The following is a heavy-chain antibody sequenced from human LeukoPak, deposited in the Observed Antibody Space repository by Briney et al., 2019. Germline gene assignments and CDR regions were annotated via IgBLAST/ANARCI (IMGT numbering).Heavy chain of an antibody. D-gene: IGHD3-22*01. V-gene: IGHV4-61*08. CDR3: ARETPLDYYDSSGYYPFDY. J-gene: IGHJ4*02. CDR2: FYYTGAT. Sequence: SETLSLTCTVSGGSVSSGGYSWSWIRQPPGKGLEWIGYFYYTGATNSNPSLKSRVTISVDMSKNQFSLKLSSVTAADTAVYYCARETPLDYYDSSGYYPFDYWGQGTLVTVSS. CDR1: GGSVSSGGYS.